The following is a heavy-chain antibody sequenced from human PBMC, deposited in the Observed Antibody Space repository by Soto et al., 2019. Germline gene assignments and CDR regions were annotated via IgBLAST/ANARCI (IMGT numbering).Heavy chain of an antibody. V-gene: IGHV4-34*01. D-gene: IGHD2-2*01. J-gene: IGHJ4*02. CDR3: ARGEDIVVVPAARFDY. CDR2: INHSGRT. Sequence: QVQLQPWGAGLLTPSESLSLTCAVYGGSFSGYYWSWIRQPPGTGLAWFGEINHSGRTNYNPSLKSRVTITVDAAKNQFSLKRSSVTAADTAVYYCARGEDIVVVPAARFDYWGQGTLVTVSS. CDR1: GGSFSGYY.